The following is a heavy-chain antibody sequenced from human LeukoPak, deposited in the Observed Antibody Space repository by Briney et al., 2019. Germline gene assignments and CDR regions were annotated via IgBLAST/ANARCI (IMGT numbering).Heavy chain of an antibody. J-gene: IGHJ6*02. V-gene: IGHV3-21*01. CDR2: ISGSSSYI. CDR3: ARELRGYSDQYYYYGLDV. D-gene: IGHD5-18*01. CDR1: GFTFSTYT. Sequence: GGSLRLSCAASGFTFSTYTMNWVRQAPGKGLEWVSSISGSSSYIYYADSVKGRFTISRDNAKNSLYLQVNSLRAEDTAVYYCARELRGYSDQYYYYGLDVWGQGTTVTVSS.